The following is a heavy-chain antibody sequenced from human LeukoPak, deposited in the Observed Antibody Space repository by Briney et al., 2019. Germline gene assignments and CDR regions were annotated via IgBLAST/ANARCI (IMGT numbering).Heavy chain of an antibody. D-gene: IGHD2-15*01. Sequence: SLRLSCSASEFTFISYEMNWVRQAPGKGLEWVSYISGSGSTIYYADSVKGRFIISRDNAKNSLYLQMNSLRAEDTAVYYCARDSGYCNGDNCHHFDYWGQGTLVTVSS. J-gene: IGHJ4*02. CDR1: EFTFISYE. CDR3: ARDSGYCNGDNCHHFDY. CDR2: ISGSGSTI. V-gene: IGHV3-48*03.